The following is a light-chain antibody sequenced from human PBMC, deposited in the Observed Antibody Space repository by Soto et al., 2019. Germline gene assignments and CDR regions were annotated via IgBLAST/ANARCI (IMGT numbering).Light chain of an antibody. Sequence: QSVLTQQLSVSAAAGQKVTISCSGSSSNIGNNYVSWYQQLPGTAPKLLIYDNNKRPSGIPDRFSGSKSGTSATLGITGLQTGDEADYYCGTWDSSLSAYVFGTGTKVTVL. CDR3: GTWDSSLSAYV. V-gene: IGLV1-51*01. CDR1: SSNIGNNY. J-gene: IGLJ1*01. CDR2: DNN.